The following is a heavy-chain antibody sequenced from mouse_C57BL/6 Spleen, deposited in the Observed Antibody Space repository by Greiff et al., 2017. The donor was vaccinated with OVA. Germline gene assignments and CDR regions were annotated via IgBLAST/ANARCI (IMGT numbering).Heavy chain of an antibody. Sequence: LVESGAELARPGASVKLSCKASGYTFTSYGISWVKQRTGQGLEWIGEIYPRSGNTYYNEKFKGKATLTADKSSSTAYMELRSLTSEDSAVYFCAMMVTSFAYWGQGTLVTVSA. J-gene: IGHJ3*01. CDR3: AMMVTSFAY. V-gene: IGHV1-81*01. CDR2: IYPRSGNT. D-gene: IGHD2-3*01. CDR1: GYTFTSYG.